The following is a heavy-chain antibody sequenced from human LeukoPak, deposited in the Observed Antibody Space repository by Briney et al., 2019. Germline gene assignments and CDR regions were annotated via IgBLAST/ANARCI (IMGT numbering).Heavy chain of an antibody. V-gene: IGHV3-33*01. D-gene: IGHD3/OR15-3a*01. CDR3: ARDAGERWTVDFDY. J-gene: IGHJ4*02. Sequence: GRSLRLSCAASGFTFSSYGMRWVRQAPGKGLEWVAFIWYDESKNSHADSVKGRFTISRDNSKNTLYLQMDSLRAEDTAVYYCARDAGERWTVDFDYWGQGTLVTVSS. CDR1: GFTFSSYG. CDR2: IWYDESKN.